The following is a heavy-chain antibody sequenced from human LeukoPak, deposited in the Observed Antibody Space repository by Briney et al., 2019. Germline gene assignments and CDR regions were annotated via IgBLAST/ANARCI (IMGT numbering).Heavy chain of an antibody. CDR3: AELGITMIGGV. CDR1: GFTFSSYW. J-gene: IGHJ6*04. D-gene: IGHD3-10*02. Sequence: PGGSLRLSCAASGFTFSSYWMSWVRQAPGKGPEWVANIKQDGSEKYYVDSVKGRFTISRDNAKNSLDLQMNSLRAEDTAVYYCAELGITMIGGVWGKGTTVTISS. CDR2: IKQDGSEK. V-gene: IGHV3-7*01.